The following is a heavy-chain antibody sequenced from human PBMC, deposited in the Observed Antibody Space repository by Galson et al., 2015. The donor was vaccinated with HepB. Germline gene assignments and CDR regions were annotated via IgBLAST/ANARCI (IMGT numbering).Heavy chain of an antibody. CDR1: GGTFSNYD. D-gene: IGHD4-17*01. Sequence: SVKVSCKASGGTFSNYDISWVRQAPGQGLEWMGGITPLFGAANYAQKFQGRVTITADEFTSTAYMELSTLTSEDTGVYYCARQTGDYPFDYWGQGTLVTVSS. J-gene: IGHJ4*02. CDR2: ITPLFGAA. V-gene: IGHV1-69*13. CDR3: ARQTGDYPFDY.